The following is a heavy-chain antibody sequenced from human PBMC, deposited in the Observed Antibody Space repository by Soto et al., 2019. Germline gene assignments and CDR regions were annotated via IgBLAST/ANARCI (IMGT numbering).Heavy chain of an antibody. Sequence: QVQLVQSGAEVKKPGASVKVSCKASGYTFTSYGISWVRQAPGQGLEWMGWISAYNGNTNYAQKLQGRVTXXTXTXXSTAYMELRSLRSDDTAVYYCAKDMVRGVMGWFDPWGQGTLVTVSS. D-gene: IGHD3-10*01. CDR2: ISAYNGNT. CDR1: GYTFTSYG. J-gene: IGHJ5*02. V-gene: IGHV1-18*01. CDR3: AKDMVRGVMGWFDP.